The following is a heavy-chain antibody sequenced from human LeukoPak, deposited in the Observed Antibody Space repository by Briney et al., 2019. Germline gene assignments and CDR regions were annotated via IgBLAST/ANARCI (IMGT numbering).Heavy chain of an antibody. J-gene: IGHJ5*02. CDR3: TRVAQSGPTGWFDP. V-gene: IGHV3-74*01. Sequence: GGSLRLSCTASGFTFSSHWMHWVRQAPGKGLEWVSGISWNSGSIGYADSVKGRFTISRDNPGNVVYLQMDSLRAEDTAVYYCTRVAQSGPTGWFDPWGQGTLVTVSS. CDR1: GFTFSSHW. D-gene: IGHD1-1*01. CDR2: ISWNSGSI.